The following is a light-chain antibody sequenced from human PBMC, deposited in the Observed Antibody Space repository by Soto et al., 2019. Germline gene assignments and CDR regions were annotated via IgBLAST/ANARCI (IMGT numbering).Light chain of an antibody. CDR3: QSYDRGLRVVR. Sequence: QSVLTQPPSVSGAPGQKVTISCTGNSSNIGAGYDVHWYQQLPGTAPKLLIFANNNRPSGVPERFSGSKSGSSGSLAIAGLQPEDEGDYYCQSYDRGLRVVRFGGGTKLTVL. J-gene: IGLJ2*01. CDR1: SSNIGAGYD. V-gene: IGLV1-40*01. CDR2: ANN.